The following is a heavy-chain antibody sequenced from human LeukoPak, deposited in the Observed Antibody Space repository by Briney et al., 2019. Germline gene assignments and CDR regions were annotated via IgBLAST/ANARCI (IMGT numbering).Heavy chain of an antibody. CDR3: ARGGGSSDFGY. Sequence: PGGSLRLSCAASGFTVSTNYMNWVRQAPGKGLEWVANIKQDGSEKYYVDSVKGRFTISRDNAKNSLYLQMNSLRAEDTAVYYCARGGGSSDFGYWGQGTLVTVSS. CDR1: GFTVSTNY. J-gene: IGHJ4*02. CDR2: IKQDGSEK. V-gene: IGHV3-7*01. D-gene: IGHD1-26*01.